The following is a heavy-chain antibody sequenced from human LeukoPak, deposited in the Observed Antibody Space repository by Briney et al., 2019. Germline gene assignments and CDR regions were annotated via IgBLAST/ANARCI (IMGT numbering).Heavy chain of an antibody. D-gene: IGHD2-2*01. CDR3: AGTSTTCCNY. J-gene: IGHJ4*02. CDR2: ISSSSSTI. CDR1: GFTFSSYS. Sequence: PGGSLRLSCAASGFTFSSYSMTWVRQAPGKGLEWVSYISSSSSTIYYADSVKGRFTISRDNAKNSLYLQMNSLRAEDTAVYYCAGTSTTCCNYWGQGTLVTVSS. V-gene: IGHV3-48*01.